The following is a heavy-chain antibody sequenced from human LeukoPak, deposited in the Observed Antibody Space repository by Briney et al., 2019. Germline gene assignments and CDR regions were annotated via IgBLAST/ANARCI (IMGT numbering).Heavy chain of an antibody. V-gene: IGHV4-39*07. Sequence: SETLSLTCTVSGGSISSSSYYWGWIRQPPGKGLEWIGEINHSGSTNYSPSLKSRVTISVDTSKNQFSLKLSSVTAADTAVYYCARGPGTSSYGMDVWGQGTTVTVSS. CDR1: GGSISSSSYY. CDR2: INHSGST. CDR3: ARGPGTSSYGMDV. J-gene: IGHJ6*02. D-gene: IGHD2-2*01.